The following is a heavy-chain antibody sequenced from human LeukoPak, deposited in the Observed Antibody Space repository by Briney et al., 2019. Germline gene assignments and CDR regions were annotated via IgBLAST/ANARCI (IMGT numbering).Heavy chain of an antibody. CDR1: GGSISSANHF. J-gene: IGHJ3*01. CDR2: IHYDGRA. D-gene: IGHD2-15*01. V-gene: IGHV4-30-4*08. CDR3: AREVITPGDSYGFDL. Sequence: SQTLSLSCTVSGGSISSANHFWSCVRQSPGEGLEWIGYIHYDGRAHYNPSLNSRASMSLDMSKNQFSLSLSSVTAADSAIYYCAREVITPGDSYGFDLRGQGTIVSVSS.